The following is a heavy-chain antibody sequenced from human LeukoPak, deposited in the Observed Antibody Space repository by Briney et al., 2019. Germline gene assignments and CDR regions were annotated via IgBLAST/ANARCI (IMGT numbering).Heavy chain of an antibody. D-gene: IGHD1-26*01. J-gene: IGHJ4*02. V-gene: IGHV3-48*01. Sequence: GGSLRLSCAASGFTLSSYSMNWVRQAPGKGLEWISYIDSDTYGNTIYYPHTVKGRFTISRDNSKNTLYLQVNSLRAEDTAVYYCAKGGKWDVTPFDYWGQGTLVTVSS. CDR3: AKGGKWDVTPFDY. CDR2: IDSDTYGNTI. CDR1: GFTLSSYS.